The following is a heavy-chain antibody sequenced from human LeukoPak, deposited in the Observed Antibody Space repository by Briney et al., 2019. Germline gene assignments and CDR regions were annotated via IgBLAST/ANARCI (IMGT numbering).Heavy chain of an antibody. J-gene: IGHJ4*02. D-gene: IGHD2-2*01. CDR2: ISSGSTYI. CDR1: GFSFSSYS. V-gene: IGHV3-21*01. CDR3: AREISSSTSFDY. Sequence: PGGSLRLSCAASGFSFSSYSMNWVRQAPGKGLEWVSSISSGSTYIYYADSVKDRFTISRDNAKNSLYLQVSTLRAEDTAVYYWAREISSSTSFDYWGQGTLVTVSS.